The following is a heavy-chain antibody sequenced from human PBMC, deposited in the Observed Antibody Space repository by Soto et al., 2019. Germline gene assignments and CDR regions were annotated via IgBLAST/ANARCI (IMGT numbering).Heavy chain of an antibody. CDR3: ASRAFSGVCFFY. CDR1: GFTFRPYW. D-gene: IGHD2-8*01. J-gene: IGHJ4*02. Sequence: PGGSLRLSCAASGFTFRPYWMNWVRLAPGKGMEWVASINQDGSEKYYLDSVKGRFTISRDNAKNSLYLQMNNLRAEDTAVYYCASRAFSGVCFFYWGQGTLVTVSS. V-gene: IGHV3-7*01. CDR2: INQDGSEK.